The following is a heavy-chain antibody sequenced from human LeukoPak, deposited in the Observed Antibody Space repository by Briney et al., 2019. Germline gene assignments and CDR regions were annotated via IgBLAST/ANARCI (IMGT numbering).Heavy chain of an antibody. V-gene: IGHV1-8*03. J-gene: IGHJ6*04. Sequence: ASVKVSCKASGYTFTSYDINWVRQAPGQGLEWMGWVNPKSGNTGYKQKFQARVTITRDTSITTAYMELSSLTSDDTAVYYCARGGVTSVVDVWGKGTTVTISS. D-gene: IGHD4-23*01. CDR3: ARGGVTSVVDV. CDR1: GYTFTSYD. CDR2: VNPKSGNT.